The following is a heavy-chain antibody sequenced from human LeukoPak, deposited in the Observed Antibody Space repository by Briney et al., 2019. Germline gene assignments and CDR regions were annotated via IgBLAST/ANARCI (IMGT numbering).Heavy chain of an antibody. CDR1: GFTFSVYS. D-gene: IGHD6-25*01. CDR3: ARVAAAHYSNEAFDI. V-gene: IGHV3-21*01. J-gene: IGHJ3*02. CDR2: ITSRSSNI. Sequence: GGSLRLSCAASGFTFSVYSMNWVRQAPGKGLEWVSSITSRSSNIYYADSVKGRFTIFRDNAMNSLYLQMNSLRAEDTAVYYCARVAAAHYSNEAFDIWGHGTMVTVSS.